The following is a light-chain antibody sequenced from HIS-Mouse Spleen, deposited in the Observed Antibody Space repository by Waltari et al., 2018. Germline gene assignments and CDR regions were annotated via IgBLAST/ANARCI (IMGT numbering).Light chain of an antibody. CDR1: ISDVGAYNY. J-gene: IGLJ1*01. CDR3: SSYTSSSTF. V-gene: IGLV2-14*01. CDR2: EVS. Sequence: QSALTQPASVSGSPGQSLPLSCTGTISDVGAYNYVSWYQQHPGKAPKLMIYEVSNRPSGVSNRFSGSKSGNTASLTISGLQAEDEADYYCSSYTSSSTFFGTGTKVTVL.